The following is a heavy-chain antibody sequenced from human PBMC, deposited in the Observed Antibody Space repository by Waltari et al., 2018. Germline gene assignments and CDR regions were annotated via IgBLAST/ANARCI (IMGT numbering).Heavy chain of an antibody. CDR3: AKDMRRTYYYYGMDV. CDR2: ISWNSGSI. V-gene: IGHV3-9*01. J-gene: IGHJ6*02. CDR1: GFTFDDYA. Sequence: EVQLVESGGGLVQPGRSLRLSCAASGFTFDDYAMQRVRQAPGKGLEWVSGISWNSGSIGYADSVKGRFTIARDNAKNSLYLQMNSLRAEDTALYYCAKDMRRTYYYYGMDVWGQGTTVTVSS.